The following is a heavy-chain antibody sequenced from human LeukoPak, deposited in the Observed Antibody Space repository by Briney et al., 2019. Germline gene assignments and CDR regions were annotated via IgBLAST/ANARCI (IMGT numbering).Heavy chain of an antibody. Sequence: SVKVSRKASGGTFSSYAISWVRQAPGQGLEWMGGIIPIFGTANYAQKFQGRVTITADESTSTAYMELSSLRSEDTAVYYCASASGSQPAMTIKENRFDYWGQGTLVTVSS. CDR2: IIPIFGTA. CDR1: GGTFSSYA. D-gene: IGHD1-26*01. J-gene: IGHJ4*02. V-gene: IGHV1-69*01. CDR3: ASASGSQPAMTIKENRFDY.